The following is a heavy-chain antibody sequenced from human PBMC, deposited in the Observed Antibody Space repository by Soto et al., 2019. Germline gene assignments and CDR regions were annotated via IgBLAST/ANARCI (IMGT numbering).Heavy chain of an antibody. CDR2: IMPIFRTP. CDR3: ARDNDRPQLGGNYYYILDV. V-gene: IGHV1-69*13. J-gene: IGHJ6*02. Sequence: GASVKVSCKASGGTFRNSAFSWVRQAPGQGLEWMGGIMPIFRTPDYAQKFQGRVTITADESTSTTYMELSGLRSDDTAVYYCARDNDRPQLGGNYYYILDVWGHGTAVTV. D-gene: IGHD1-1*01. CDR1: GGTFRNSA.